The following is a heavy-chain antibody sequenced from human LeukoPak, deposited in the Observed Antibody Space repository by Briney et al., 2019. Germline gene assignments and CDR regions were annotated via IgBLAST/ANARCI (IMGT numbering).Heavy chain of an antibody. V-gene: IGHV3-11*01. Sequence: GGSLRLSCAASGFSFSDYYMSWIRQAPGKGLEWISYISSSGSTIKYADSVKGRLTFSRDNAKNAPYLQMNSLRAEDTAVYYCARAGRGFSYGSMDNWGQGTLVTVSS. CDR2: ISSSGSTI. CDR1: GFSFSDYY. CDR3: ARAGRGFSYGSMDN. D-gene: IGHD5-18*01. J-gene: IGHJ4*02.